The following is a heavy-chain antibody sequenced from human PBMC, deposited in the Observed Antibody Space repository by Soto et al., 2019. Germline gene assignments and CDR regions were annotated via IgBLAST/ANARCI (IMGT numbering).Heavy chain of an antibody. V-gene: IGHV1-69*13. CDR3: ARGAVVPSALPDDYYYYCMDV. J-gene: IGHJ6*02. Sequence: SVKFSCTASRCPFRSYAISWVRQAPGQGLEWIGGIIPMLGPANSPHKLKGRVTITADEXTSTAYMELSSLRSEDTSVYYCARGAVVPSALPDDYYYYCMDVWAQGTTVTVSS. CDR1: RCPFRSYA. D-gene: IGHD2-2*01. CDR2: IIPMLGPA.